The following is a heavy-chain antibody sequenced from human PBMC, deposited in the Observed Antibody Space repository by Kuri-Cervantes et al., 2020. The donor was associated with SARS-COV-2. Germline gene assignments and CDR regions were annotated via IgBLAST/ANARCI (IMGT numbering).Heavy chain of an antibody. CDR3: ARGYCGGDCYLPGSGGVWDY. D-gene: IGHD2-21*01. CDR2: INHRGTT. Sequence: SETLSLTCAVSGGSFSDVYWSWIRQPPGQGLEWIGEINHRGTTNYNPSLKSRVTISLDTSKNQFSLKLSSVTAADTAVYYCARGYCGGDCYLPGSGGVWDYWGRGTLVTVSS. CDR1: GGSFSDVY. V-gene: IGHV4-34*01. J-gene: IGHJ4*02.